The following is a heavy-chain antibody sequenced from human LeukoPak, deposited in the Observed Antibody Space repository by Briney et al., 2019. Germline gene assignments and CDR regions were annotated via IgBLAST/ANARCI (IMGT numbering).Heavy chain of an antibody. Sequence: NPSETLSLTCTVSGGSISSYYWSWIRQPPGKGLEWIGYIYYSGSTNYNPSLKSRVTISVDTSKNQFSLKLSSVTAADTAIYYCARDRYLGPSVIPWGAPAPPYYYMDVWGKGTTVTVFS. CDR1: GGSISSYY. CDR3: ARDRYLGPSVIPWGAPAPPYYYMDV. CDR2: IYYSGST. J-gene: IGHJ6*03. V-gene: IGHV4-59*12. D-gene: IGHD6-6*01.